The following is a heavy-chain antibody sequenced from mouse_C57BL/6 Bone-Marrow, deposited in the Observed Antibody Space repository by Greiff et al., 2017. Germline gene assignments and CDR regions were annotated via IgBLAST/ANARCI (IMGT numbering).Heavy chain of an antibody. D-gene: IGHD1-1*01. CDR2: INPSSGYT. Sequence: VQLQQSGAELARPGASVKMSCKASGYTFTSYTMHWVKQRPGQGLEWIGYINPSSGYTKYNQKFKDKATLTADKSSSTAYMQLSSLTSEDSAVYYCAKEALLLRAGAMDYWGQGTSVTVSS. V-gene: IGHV1-4*01. CDR1: GYTFTSYT. J-gene: IGHJ4*01. CDR3: AKEALLLRAGAMDY.